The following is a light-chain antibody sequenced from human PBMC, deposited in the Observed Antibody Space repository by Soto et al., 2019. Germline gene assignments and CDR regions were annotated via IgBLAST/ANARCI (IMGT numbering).Light chain of an antibody. CDR3: NSYTTSNTFV. CDR2: EVI. Sequence: QSVLTQPASVSGSPGQAITVSCSGTSSDIGAHNFVSWYQQHPGKAPKLIIYEVINRPSGVSDRFSGSKSGNTASLTISGLQSEDEADYYCNSYTTSNTFVFGSGTQLTV. V-gene: IGLV2-14*03. J-gene: IGLJ6*01. CDR1: SSDIGAHNF.